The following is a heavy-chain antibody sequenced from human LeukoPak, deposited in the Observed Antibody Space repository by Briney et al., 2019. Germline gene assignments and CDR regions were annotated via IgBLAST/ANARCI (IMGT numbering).Heavy chain of an antibody. CDR1: GGTFSSYA. J-gene: IGHJ4*02. CDR3: ARLPDDYGDYVSDY. V-gene: IGHV1-69*04. D-gene: IGHD4-17*01. Sequence: GASVKVSCKASGGTFSSYAISWVRQAPGQGLEWMGRIIPIFGIASYAQKFQGRVTITADKSTSTAYMELSSLRSEDTAVCYCARLPDDYGDYVSDYWGQGTLVTVSS. CDR2: IIPIFGIA.